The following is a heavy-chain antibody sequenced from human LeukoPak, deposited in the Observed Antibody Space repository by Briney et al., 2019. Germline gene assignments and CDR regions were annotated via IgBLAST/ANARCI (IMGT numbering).Heavy chain of an antibody. CDR2: INPNSGGT. CDR1: GYTFTGYY. Sequence: ASVKVSCKASGYTFTGYYLHWVRQAPGQGLEWMGWINPNSGGTNYAQKSRGRVTMTGDTSISTAYMELSRLSSDDTAIYYCAGRPDTAIVPIFDYWGQGTLVTVSS. D-gene: IGHD5-18*01. J-gene: IGHJ4*02. CDR3: AGRPDTAIVPIFDY. V-gene: IGHV1-2*02.